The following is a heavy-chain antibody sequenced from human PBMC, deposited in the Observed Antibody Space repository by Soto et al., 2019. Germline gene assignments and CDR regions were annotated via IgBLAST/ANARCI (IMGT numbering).Heavy chain of an antibody. CDR2: INPSGSIT. CDR1: GYSFIRYY. J-gene: IGHJ3*02. CDR3: ASPIGGSYNAFDI. D-gene: IGHD1-26*01. Sequence: SVKVCFRASGYSFIRYYMHWGRQAPGQGLQWMGIINPSGSITTYAQKFQGRVTMTRDTSTSTVYMELSSLTSDDTAVYYCASPIGGSYNAFDIWGQGTMVTV. V-gene: IGHV1-46*01.